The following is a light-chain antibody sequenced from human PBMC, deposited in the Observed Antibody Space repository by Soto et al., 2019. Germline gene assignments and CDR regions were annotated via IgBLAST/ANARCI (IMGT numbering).Light chain of an antibody. J-gene: IGLJ2*01. CDR3: GAYDCSLSAVL. CDR1: IPNLGLNF. Sequence: QSVLTQPPSVAAATGQKVNLSCSGSIPNLGLNFVSWYQQVPGSAPKLLIYETHKRPSGIPDRFSGSKSGTSATLDITELQTGDEAEYYCGAYDCSLSAVLFGGGTKVTVL. V-gene: IGLV1-51*02. CDR2: ETH.